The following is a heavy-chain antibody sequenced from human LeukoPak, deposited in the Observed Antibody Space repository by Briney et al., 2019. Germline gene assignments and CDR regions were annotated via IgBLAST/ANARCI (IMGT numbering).Heavy chain of an antibody. CDR1: GYTFTIYG. CDR2: ISPHNGDT. J-gene: IGHJ4*02. Sequence: ASVTVSCKASGYTFTIYGISWVRQAPGQGLEWMGWISPHNGDTNYVQNLRGRVTMTTDTSTSTAYMELRSLRCDDTAVYYCARVRAAAGIYYSDYWGQGTLVTVSS. D-gene: IGHD6-13*01. V-gene: IGHV1-18*01. CDR3: ARVRAAAGIYYSDY.